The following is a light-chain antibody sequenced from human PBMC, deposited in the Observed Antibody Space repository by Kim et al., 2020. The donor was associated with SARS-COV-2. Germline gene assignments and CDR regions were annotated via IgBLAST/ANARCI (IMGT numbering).Light chain of an antibody. V-gene: IGLV2-18*02. CDR1: SSDLGNYNR. CDR2: GVS. J-gene: IGLJ2*01. Sequence: QSVTITCTGSSSDLGNYNRGSWYQPAPGTAPILMIYGVSNRPSGVPVRFSGSKSGDTASLTISGLQADDEGDYYCSSYSSSTTHVVFGGGTQLTVL. CDR3: SSYSSSTTHVV.